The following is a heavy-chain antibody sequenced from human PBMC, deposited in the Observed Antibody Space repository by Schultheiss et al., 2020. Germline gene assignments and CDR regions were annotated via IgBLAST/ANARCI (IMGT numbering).Heavy chain of an antibody. CDR2: IWYDGSNK. D-gene: IGHD6-13*01. V-gene: IGHV3-33*08. CDR3: ARLRAAAGRQRPKITDY. CDR1: GFTFSSYG. Sequence: GGSLRLSCAASGFTFSSYGMHWVRQAPGKGLEWVAVIWYDGSNKYYADSVKGRFTISRDNSKNTLYLQMNSLRAEDTAVYYCARLRAAAGRQRPKITDYWGQGTLVTVSS. J-gene: IGHJ4*02.